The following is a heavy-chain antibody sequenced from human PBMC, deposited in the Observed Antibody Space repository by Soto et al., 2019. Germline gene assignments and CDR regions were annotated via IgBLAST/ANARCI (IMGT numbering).Heavy chain of an antibody. CDR2: ISTSSSTV. CDR3: ARGGGSCSWWCDY. D-gene: IGHD2-15*01. Sequence: EVQLVESGGGLVQPGGSLTLSCAASGFTFSTYTMNWVRQAPGKGLEWVSFISTSSSTVYYADAVKGRFTIARDNAENSRYLQMNSLRVEDTDVYYCARGGGSCSWWCDYWGQGTLVTVAS. CDR1: GFTFSTYT. J-gene: IGHJ4*02. V-gene: IGHV3-48*01.